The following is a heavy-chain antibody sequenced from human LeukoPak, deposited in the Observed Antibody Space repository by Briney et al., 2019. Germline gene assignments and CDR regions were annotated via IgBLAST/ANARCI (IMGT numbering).Heavy chain of an antibody. CDR3: AKDVVVVGATGAFDI. J-gene: IGHJ3*02. Sequence: PGGSLRLPCAASGFTFSSYAMSWVRQAPGKGLGWVSAISGSGGSTYYADSVKGRFTISRDNSKNTLYLQMNSLRAEDTAVYYCAKDVVVVGATGAFDIWGQGTMVTVSS. D-gene: IGHD1-26*01. CDR2: ISGSGGST. V-gene: IGHV3-23*01. CDR1: GFTFSSYA.